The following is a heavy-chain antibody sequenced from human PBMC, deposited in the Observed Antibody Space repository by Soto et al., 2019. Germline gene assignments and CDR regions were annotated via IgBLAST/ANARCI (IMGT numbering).Heavy chain of an antibody. D-gene: IGHD4-4*01. Sequence: QVQLQESGLGLVKPSQTLSLTCTVSGGSISSGDYYWSWIRQPPGKGLEWIGYIYYSGSTYYNPSLKSRVTILVDTSKNQFSLKLSSVTAADTAVYYCARDSHDNSNYLSNWFDPWGQGTLVTVSS. CDR1: GGSISSGDYY. CDR3: ARDSHDNSNYLSNWFDP. J-gene: IGHJ5*02. CDR2: IYYSGST. V-gene: IGHV4-30-4*01.